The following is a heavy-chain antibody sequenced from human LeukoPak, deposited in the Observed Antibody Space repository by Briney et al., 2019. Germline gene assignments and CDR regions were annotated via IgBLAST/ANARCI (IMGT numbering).Heavy chain of an antibody. V-gene: IGHV4-30-2*01. D-gene: IGHD3-10*01. CDR1: GGSISSGGYS. Sequence: SETLSLTCDVSGGSISSGGYSWSWLRQPPGKGLEWIGYINHSGSTYHNPSLKSRVTISQDRSKNQFSLKLSSVTAADTAVYYCSPSRGIKWGFDYWGQGTLVTVSS. CDR2: INHSGST. CDR3: SPSRGIKWGFDY. J-gene: IGHJ4*02.